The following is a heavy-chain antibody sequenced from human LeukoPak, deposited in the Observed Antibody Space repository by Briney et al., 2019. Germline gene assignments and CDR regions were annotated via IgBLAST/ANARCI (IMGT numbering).Heavy chain of an antibody. CDR3: ARVKKDWNYGDWFDP. D-gene: IGHD1-7*01. CDR2: IYYSGST. Sequence: SQTLSLTCTVSGGSISSGGYYWSWIRQHPGKGLEWIGYIYYSGSTYYNPSLKSRVTISVDTSKNQFSLKLSSVTAADTAVYYCARVKKDWNYGDWFDPWGQGTLVTVSS. J-gene: IGHJ5*02. V-gene: IGHV4-31*03. CDR1: GGSISSGGYY.